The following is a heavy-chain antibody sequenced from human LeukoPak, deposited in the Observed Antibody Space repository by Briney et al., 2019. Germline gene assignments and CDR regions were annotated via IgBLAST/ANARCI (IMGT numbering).Heavy chain of an antibody. CDR2: ISSSSSYI. CDR3: ARESITIFGVVTRGFDY. Sequence: GGSLRLSCAASGFTFSSYEMNWVRQAPGKGLEWASSISSSSSYIYYADSVKGRFTISRDNAKNSLYLQMNSLRAEDTAVYYCARESITIFGVVTRGFDYWGQGTLVTVSS. D-gene: IGHD3-3*01. V-gene: IGHV3-21*01. J-gene: IGHJ4*02. CDR1: GFTFSSYE.